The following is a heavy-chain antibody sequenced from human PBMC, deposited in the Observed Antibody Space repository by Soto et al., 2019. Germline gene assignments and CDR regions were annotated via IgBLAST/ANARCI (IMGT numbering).Heavy chain of an antibody. CDR3: AKSNRGAYDTPDF. V-gene: IGHV3-30*18. CDR1: GFSLNEFG. CDR2: ISYDGRNK. D-gene: IGHD3-22*01. Sequence: XGSQRLSCSADGFSLNEFGIHWDRQPPGKGLEWVADISYDGRNKYYTDSVRGRFTISRDISKGTLYLQMNSLRPEDTAVYYCAKSNRGAYDTPDFWGQGTPVTVSS. J-gene: IGHJ4*02.